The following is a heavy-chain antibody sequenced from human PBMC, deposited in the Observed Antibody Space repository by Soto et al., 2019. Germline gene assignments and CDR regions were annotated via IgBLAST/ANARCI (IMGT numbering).Heavy chain of an antibody. J-gene: IGHJ2*01. CDR3: ARRGTTTHFDL. CDR2: IYYSGST. V-gene: IGHV4-39*01. Sequence: QLQLQESGPGLVKPSETLSLTCTVSGGSISSSSYYWGWIRQPPGKGLEWIGSIYYSGSTYYNPSLKSRVTISVDTSKNQFSLKLSSVTAADTAVYYCARRGTTTHFDLWGRDILVTVSS. CDR1: GGSISSSSYY. D-gene: IGHD4-4*01.